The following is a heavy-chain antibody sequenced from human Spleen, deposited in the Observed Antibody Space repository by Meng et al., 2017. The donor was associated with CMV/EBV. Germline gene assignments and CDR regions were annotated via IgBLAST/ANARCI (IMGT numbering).Heavy chain of an antibody. CDR1: GYPFTNYG. Sequence: SGYPFTNYGISWVRQAPGQGLEWMGWISGYNGNTNYAQKLQGRVTMTTDTSTSTAYMELRSLRSDDTAVYYCARDLDNTVAGTIGYWGQGTLVTVSS. CDR3: ARDLDNTVAGTIGY. J-gene: IGHJ4*02. V-gene: IGHV1-18*01. CDR2: ISGYNGNT. D-gene: IGHD4-23*01.